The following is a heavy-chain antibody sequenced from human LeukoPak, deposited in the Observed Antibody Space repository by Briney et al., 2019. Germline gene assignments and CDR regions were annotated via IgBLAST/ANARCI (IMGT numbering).Heavy chain of an antibody. Sequence: PSETLSLTCSVPGGSMSSYYWTWIRQPAGKGLEWIGRIHGSGISNYNPSLKSRVTMSLDTSKNEFSLKAASVTAADTAVYYCSRGHNWNDWFDAWGQGTLVTVSS. CDR2: IHGSGIS. V-gene: IGHV4-4*07. CDR1: GGSMSSYY. J-gene: IGHJ5*02. D-gene: IGHD1-20*01. CDR3: SRGHNWNDWFDA.